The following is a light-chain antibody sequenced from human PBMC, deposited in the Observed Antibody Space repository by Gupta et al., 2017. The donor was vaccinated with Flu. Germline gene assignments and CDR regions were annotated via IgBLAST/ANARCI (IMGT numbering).Light chain of an antibody. CDR3: QHYNTWPPWT. J-gene: IGKJ1*01. CDR2: GAS. V-gene: IGKV3-15*01. Sequence: EIVLPQSPDTLSVSSGERATPSCRASQSISNNLAWYHQKPGQPPRLLIYGASTRASGIPARFSGSGSGTEFTLTVSSLQSEDLGIYFCQHYNTWPPWTFGQGTKVDIK. CDR1: QSISNN.